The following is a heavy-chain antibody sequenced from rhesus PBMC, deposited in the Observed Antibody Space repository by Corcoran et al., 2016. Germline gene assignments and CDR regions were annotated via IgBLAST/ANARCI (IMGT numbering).Heavy chain of an antibody. J-gene: IGHJ4*01. D-gene: IGHD6-43*01. V-gene: IGHV4-65*02. Sequence: QVQLQESGPGLVKPSETLSLTCAVSGGSIRRSNWWSWIRHPPAKGLEGIGNIGGSMESTYYNPSLKRRVTISEDTAKTQVVLKLSSVTAADTAVDYCARRMAAATYFDYWGQGVLVTVSS. CDR3: ARRMAAATYFDY. CDR2: IGGSMEST. CDR1: GGSIRRSNW.